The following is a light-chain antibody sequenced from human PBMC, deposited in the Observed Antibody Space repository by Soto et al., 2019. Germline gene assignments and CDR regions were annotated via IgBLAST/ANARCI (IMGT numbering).Light chain of an antibody. CDR3: CSYAGSSTLV. Sequence: QSALTQPASVSGSPGQPITISCTGTSSDVGSYNLVSWYQQHPGKAPKLMISEVSKRPSGVSHRFSGSKSGNTASLTISGLQAEDEADYYCCSYAGSSTLVFGGGTKVTVL. CDR2: EVS. V-gene: IGLV2-23*02. J-gene: IGLJ2*01. CDR1: SSDVGSYNL.